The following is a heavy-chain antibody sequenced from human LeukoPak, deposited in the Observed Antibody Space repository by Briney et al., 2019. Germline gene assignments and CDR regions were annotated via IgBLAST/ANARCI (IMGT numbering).Heavy chain of an antibody. Sequence: SQTLSLTCTVSGGSISSGNYYWSWIRQPAGKGLEWIGRIYISRSTNYNPSLKSRVTISVDTSKNQFSLKLSSVTAADTAVYYCAREPTPDGDYDYVWGSYRRHFDYWGQGTLVTVSS. J-gene: IGHJ4*02. CDR3: AREPTPDGDYDYVWGSYRRHFDY. CDR1: GGSISSGNYY. CDR2: IYISRST. D-gene: IGHD3-16*02. V-gene: IGHV4-61*02.